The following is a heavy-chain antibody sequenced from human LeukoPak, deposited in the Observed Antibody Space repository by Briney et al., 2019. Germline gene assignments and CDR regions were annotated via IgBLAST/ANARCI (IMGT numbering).Heavy chain of an antibody. V-gene: IGHV3-33*01. Sequence: GRSLRLSCAASGFTFSSYGMHWVRQAPGKGLEWVAVIWYDGSNKYYADSVKGRFTISRDNSKNTLYLQMNSLRAEDTAVYYCATYYYGSGSYRIDYWGQGTLVTVSS. CDR3: ATYYYGSGSYRIDY. D-gene: IGHD3-10*01. J-gene: IGHJ4*02. CDR2: IWYDGSNK. CDR1: GFTFSSYG.